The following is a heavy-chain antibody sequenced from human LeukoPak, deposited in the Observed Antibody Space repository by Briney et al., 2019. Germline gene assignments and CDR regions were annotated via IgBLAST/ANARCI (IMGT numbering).Heavy chain of an antibody. Sequence: SETLSLTCTVSGGSISRSSYYWGWIRQPPGKGLEWIRSIYYGGSTYYNPSLKSRVAISVDTSKNQFSLKLTSVTAADTAVYYCASDRRYCSSTSCYRDWGQGTLVTVSS. CDR2: IYYGGST. D-gene: IGHD2-2*01. CDR3: ASDRRYCSSTSCYRD. CDR1: GGSISRSSYY. V-gene: IGHV4-39*01. J-gene: IGHJ4*02.